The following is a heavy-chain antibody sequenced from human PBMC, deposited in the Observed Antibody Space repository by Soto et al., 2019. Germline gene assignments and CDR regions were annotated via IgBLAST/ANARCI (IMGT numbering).Heavy chain of an antibody. CDR1: EYTFTSYD. CDR2: MNPNSGNT. CDR3: ARVRAGGGNSGRWFEA. V-gene: IGHV1-8*01. J-gene: IGHJ5*02. Sequence: QVQLVQSGAAVKKPGASVKVSCKASEYTFTSYDINWVRQSTGQGLEWMGWMNPNSGNTGYAQKFQGRLTMTRMNSIGTAYMELSSLRSEDTAVDYCARVRAGGGNSGRWFEAWGQGTLVTVSS. D-gene: IGHD2-21*02.